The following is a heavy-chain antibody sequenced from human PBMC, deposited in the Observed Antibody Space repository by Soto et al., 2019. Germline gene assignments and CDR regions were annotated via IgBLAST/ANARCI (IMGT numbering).Heavy chain of an antibody. J-gene: IGHJ6*02. V-gene: IGHV2-26*01. D-gene: IGHD6-13*01. CDR2: IFSNDEK. CDR3: ARTLGSYYYYGMDV. Sequence: QVTLKESGPVLVKPTETLTLTCTVSGFSLSNARMGVSWTRQPPGKALEWLAHIFSNDEKSYSTSLKSRLTISKDTSKSQVVLTMTNMDPVDTATYYCARTLGSYYYYGMDVWGQGTTVTVSS. CDR1: GFSLSNARMG.